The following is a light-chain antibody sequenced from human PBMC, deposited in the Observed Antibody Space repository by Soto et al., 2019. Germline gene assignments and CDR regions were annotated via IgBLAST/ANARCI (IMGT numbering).Light chain of an antibody. CDR2: DAS. CDR3: QQYNSYPWT. Sequence: DIQMTQSPSTLSASVGDRVTITCRASQIISSWLAWYQQKPGKAPKLLIYDASALESGVPSRFSGSGSGTEFTLTINSLQPDDFATYYCQQYNSYPWTFGQGTKVDIK. CDR1: QIISSW. J-gene: IGKJ1*01. V-gene: IGKV1-5*01.